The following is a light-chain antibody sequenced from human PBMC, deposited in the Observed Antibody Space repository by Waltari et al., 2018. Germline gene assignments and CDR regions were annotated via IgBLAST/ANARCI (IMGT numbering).Light chain of an antibody. CDR3: QQYNSYSPLT. CDR2: KAS. V-gene: IGKV1-5*03. J-gene: IGKJ3*01. CDR1: QSISSW. Sequence: DIQMTQSPSTPSASVGDRVTITCRASQSISSWLAWYQQKPGKAPKLLIYKASYLESGVPSRFSGSGSGTEFTLTISSLQSDDFASYYCQQYNSYSPLTFGPGTKVDIK.